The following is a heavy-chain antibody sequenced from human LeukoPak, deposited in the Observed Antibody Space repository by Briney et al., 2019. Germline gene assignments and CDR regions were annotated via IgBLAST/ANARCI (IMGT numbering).Heavy chain of an antibody. CDR1: GFTFRSYW. CDR2: IETDGSST. CDR3: ARDPSSWNGFFDS. D-gene: IGHD6-13*01. V-gene: IGHV3-74*01. Sequence: GGSLRLTCEASGFTFRSYWMHWVRQAPGKGLMWVSRIETDGSSTDYADSVKGRFTISRDNARNTVYLQMNSLRADDTAVYYCARDPSSWNGFFDSWGQGTLVTVSS. J-gene: IGHJ4*02.